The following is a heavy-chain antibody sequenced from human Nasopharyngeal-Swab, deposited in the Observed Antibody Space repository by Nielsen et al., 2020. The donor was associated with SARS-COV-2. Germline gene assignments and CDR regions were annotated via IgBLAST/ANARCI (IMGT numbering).Heavy chain of an antibody. CDR3: GREPMGNTMLRGVLPYHYFVMDV. V-gene: IGHV3-49*04. D-gene: IGHD3-10*01. CDR2: ISTKAFSEAT. J-gene: IGHJ6*02. Sequence: SCTGSGFTFADSALSWVRQAPGKGLEWVGFISTKAFSEATNYAASVKGRFTISRDDSKSIAYLQMNSLKTEDTAVYYCGREPMGNTMLRGVLPYHYFVMDVWGQGTTVTVSS. CDR1: GFTFADSA.